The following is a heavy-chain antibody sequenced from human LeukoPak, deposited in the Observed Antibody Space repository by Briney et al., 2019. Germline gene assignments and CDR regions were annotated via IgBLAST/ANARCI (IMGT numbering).Heavy chain of an antibody. D-gene: IGHD6-19*01. J-gene: IGHJ4*02. CDR3: ARGVYSSGTSFDY. CDR2: INPNSGGT. V-gene: IGHV1-2*02. CDR1: GYTFTGYY. Sequence: GASVKVSCKASGYTFTGYYMHWVRQAPGQGLEWMGWINPNSGGTNYAQKFQGRVTMTRDTSISTAYMELSRLRSDDTAVYYCARGVYSSGTSFDYWGQGTLVTVSS.